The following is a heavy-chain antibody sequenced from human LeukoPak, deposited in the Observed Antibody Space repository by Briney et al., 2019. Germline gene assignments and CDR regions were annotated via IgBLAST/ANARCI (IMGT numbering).Heavy chain of an antibody. J-gene: IGHJ4*02. CDR3: ARDPTPYYDFWSGYHPYYFDY. Sequence: GASVKVSCKASGYTFTGYYMHWVRQAPGQGLEWMGWINPNSGGTNYAQKFQGRVTMTRDTSISTAYMELSRLRSDDTAVYYCARDPTPYYDFWSGYHPYYFDYWGQGTLVTVSS. CDR2: INPNSGGT. CDR1: GYTFTGYY. D-gene: IGHD3-3*01. V-gene: IGHV1-2*02.